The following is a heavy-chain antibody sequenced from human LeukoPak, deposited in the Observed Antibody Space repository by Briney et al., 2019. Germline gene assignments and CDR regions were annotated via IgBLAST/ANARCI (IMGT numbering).Heavy chain of an antibody. V-gene: IGHV4-61*02. J-gene: IGHJ3*02. CDR1: AGSINSGDYY. D-gene: IGHD3-22*01. CDR3: ARGIGTSYDSSRDAFDI. CDR2: IYSPGT. Sequence: PSQTLSLTCTVSAGSINSGDYYWSWIRQPAGKGLGWIGRIYSPGTNYNYNPSLKSRVTISLDTSKNRFSLKLTSMTAADTAVYYCARGIGTSYDSSRDAFDIWGQGTMVTVSS.